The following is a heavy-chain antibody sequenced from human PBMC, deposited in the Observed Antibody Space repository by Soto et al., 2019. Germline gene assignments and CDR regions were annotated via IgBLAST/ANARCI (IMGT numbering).Heavy chain of an antibody. CDR1: RFIFSSYS. D-gene: IGHD3-10*01. CDR3: AREGRELILDTSLDAFDI. Sequence: HPGGSLRLSCAASRFIFSSYSMHWVRQAPGKGLEWVAFLSYDGSNKYYADSVKGRFTISRNNSQNTLYLQMNSLRVEDTAMYFCAREGRELILDTSLDAFDIWGQGTMVTGSS. J-gene: IGHJ3*02. V-gene: IGHV3-30-3*01. CDR2: LSYDGSNK.